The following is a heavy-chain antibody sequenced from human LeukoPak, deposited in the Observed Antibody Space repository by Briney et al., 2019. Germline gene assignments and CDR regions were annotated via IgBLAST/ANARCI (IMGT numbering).Heavy chain of an antibody. D-gene: IGHD1-7*01. Sequence: ASVKVSCKASGYTFTSYGISWVRQAPGQGLEWMGWINPNSGGTNYAQKFQGRVTMTRDTSISTAYMELSRLRSDDTAVYYCARVYRYNWNYGAPFDYWGQGTLVTVSS. CDR1: GYTFTSYG. CDR2: INPNSGGT. V-gene: IGHV1-2*02. CDR3: ARVYRYNWNYGAPFDY. J-gene: IGHJ4*02.